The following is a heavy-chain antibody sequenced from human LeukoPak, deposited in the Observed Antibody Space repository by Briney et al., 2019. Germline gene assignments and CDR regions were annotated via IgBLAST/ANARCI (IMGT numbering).Heavy chain of an antibody. CDR1: SGATSNYY. V-gene: IGHV4-59*12. CDR2: VHYSGST. D-gene: IGHD4-17*01. CDR3: ARDKNYGDYYGMDV. J-gene: IGHJ6*02. Sequence: SETLSLTCTSSSGATSNYYWNWIRQPPGKGLEWIGYVHYSGSTRFNPSLKSRVTISVDTSNNQFSLKLSSVTAADTAVYYCARDKNYGDYYGMDVWGQGTTVTVSS.